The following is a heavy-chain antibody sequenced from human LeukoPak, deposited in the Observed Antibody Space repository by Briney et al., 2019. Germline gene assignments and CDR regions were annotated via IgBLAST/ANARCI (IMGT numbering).Heavy chain of an antibody. D-gene: IGHD6-19*01. Sequence: PSEILSLTCTVSGGSISSSYWSWIRQPPGKGLEWIGYIYYSGSTNYNPSFKSRVAISVDTSKNQFSLKLSSVTAADTAVYYCATWGIAVAGTFDYWGQGTLVTV. CDR1: GGSISSSY. V-gene: IGHV4-59*08. CDR2: IYYSGST. J-gene: IGHJ4*02. CDR3: ATWGIAVAGTFDY.